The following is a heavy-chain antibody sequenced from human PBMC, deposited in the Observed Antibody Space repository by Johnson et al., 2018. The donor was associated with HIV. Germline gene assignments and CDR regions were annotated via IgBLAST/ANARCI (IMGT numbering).Heavy chain of an antibody. J-gene: IGHJ3*02. V-gene: IGHV3-38-3*01. Sequence: VQLVESGGVVVQPGGSLRLSCAASGFTVSSNEMSWVRQAPGKGLEWVSSISGGSTYYADSRKARLSISRDDSKNTLYLKMNSLKTEDTAVYYCTTDGVTIFGVVIPDAFDIWGQGTMVTVSS. CDR3: TTDGVTIFGVVIPDAFDI. CDR1: GFTVSSNE. D-gene: IGHD3-3*01. CDR2: ISGGST.